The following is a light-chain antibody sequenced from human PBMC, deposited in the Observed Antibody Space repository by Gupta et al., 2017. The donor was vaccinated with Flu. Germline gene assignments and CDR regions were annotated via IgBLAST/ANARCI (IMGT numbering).Light chain of an antibody. CDR1: KRCGYSYGNIY. CDR2: WDS. J-gene: IGKJ1*01. V-gene: IGKV2-30*01. CDR3: TQWERCPWA. Sequence: VTRVKPASISCSGSKRCGYSYGNIYLYWFQQRPGQSPRRLIYWDSNRESGVPDSFSGSGSGTEFTLEISRGEAEDVGVYYCTQWERCPWAFGQGTKVEIK.